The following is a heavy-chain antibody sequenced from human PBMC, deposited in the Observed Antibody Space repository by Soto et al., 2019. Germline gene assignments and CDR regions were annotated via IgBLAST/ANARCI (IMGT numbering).Heavy chain of an antibody. Sequence: QVQLVQSGAEVKKPGSSVKVSCKASGGTFSSYAISWVRQAPGQGLEWMGGIIPIFGTANYAQKFQGRVTITADESTSTVYMELSSLRSEDTAVYYCARDKVNYYDSSGYPTPYYYYYYGMDVWGQGTTVTVSS. D-gene: IGHD3-22*01. V-gene: IGHV1-69*01. CDR2: IIPIFGTA. J-gene: IGHJ6*02. CDR1: GGTFSSYA. CDR3: ARDKVNYYDSSGYPTPYYYYYYGMDV.